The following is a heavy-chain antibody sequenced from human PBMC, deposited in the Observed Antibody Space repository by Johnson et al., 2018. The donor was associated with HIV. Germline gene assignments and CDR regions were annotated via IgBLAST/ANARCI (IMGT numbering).Heavy chain of an antibody. Sequence: QLVESGGGLVQRGGSLGLCCAASGFTFSTYALSWVRQAPGKGLEWVSAISGSGGSTYYADSVKGRFTISRDNSKNTLYLQMNSLRAEDTAVYYCAKARGYSYGGDAFDIWGQGTMVTVSS. V-gene: IGHV3-23*04. J-gene: IGHJ3*02. CDR3: AKARGYSYGGDAFDI. D-gene: IGHD5-18*01. CDR2: ISGSGGST. CDR1: GFTFSTYA.